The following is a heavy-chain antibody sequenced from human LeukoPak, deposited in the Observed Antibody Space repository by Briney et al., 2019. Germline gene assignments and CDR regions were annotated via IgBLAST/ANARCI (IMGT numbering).Heavy chain of an antibody. D-gene: IGHD5-18*01. V-gene: IGHV1-2*02. J-gene: IGHJ4*02. Sequence: ASVKVSCKASGYTFTGYYMHWVRQAPGQGLEWMGWINPNSGGTNYAQKFQGRVTMTRDTSISTAYMELSRLRSDDTAVYYCARVGTVQLWFQSSPIDYWGQGTLVTVSS. CDR3: ARVGTVQLWFQSSPIDY. CDR1: GYTFTGYY. CDR2: INPNSGGT.